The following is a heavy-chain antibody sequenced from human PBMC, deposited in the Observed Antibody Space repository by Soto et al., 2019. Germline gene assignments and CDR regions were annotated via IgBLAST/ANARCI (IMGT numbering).Heavy chain of an antibody. Sequence: EVQLVESGGGLVQPGGSLRLSCAASGFTVSSNYMSWVRQAPGKGLEWVSDIYSGGSTYYADSVKGRFTISRHNSKNTLYLQMTRLSAEDTAVYYCARDDGLRRYFQHWGQGTLVTLSS. V-gene: IGHV3-53*04. CDR3: ARDDGLRRYFQH. CDR2: IYSGGST. D-gene: IGHD6-19*01. J-gene: IGHJ1*01. CDR1: GFTVSSNY.